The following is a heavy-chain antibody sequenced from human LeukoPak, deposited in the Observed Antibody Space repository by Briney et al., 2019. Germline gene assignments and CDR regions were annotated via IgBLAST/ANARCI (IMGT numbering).Heavy chain of an antibody. CDR1: GFNLRSYE. CDR3: ARADPYSSSGFDY. Sequence: LSGGSLRLSCAASGFNLRSYEMNWVRQAPGKGLEWVSFISSSGSTIYYADSVKGRFTISRDNAKNSLDLRMNSLRAEDTAVYYCARADPYSSSGFDYWGQGTLVTVSS. D-gene: IGHD6-13*01. CDR2: ISSSGSTI. J-gene: IGHJ4*02. V-gene: IGHV3-48*03.